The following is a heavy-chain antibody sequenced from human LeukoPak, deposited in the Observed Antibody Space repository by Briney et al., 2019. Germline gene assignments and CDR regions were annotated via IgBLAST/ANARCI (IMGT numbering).Heavy chain of an antibody. J-gene: IGHJ4*02. CDR2: IRYDGSNK. V-gene: IGHV3-30*02. CDR1: GFTFSSYG. D-gene: IGHD2-2*02. CDR3: AKEDRRYCSSTSCYTMDY. Sequence: PGGSLRLSCAASGFTFSSYGMHWVRQAPGKGLEWVAFIRYDGSNKYYADSVKGRFTISRDNSKNTLYLQMNSLRAEDTAVHYCAKEDRRYCSSTSCYTMDYWGQGTLATVSS.